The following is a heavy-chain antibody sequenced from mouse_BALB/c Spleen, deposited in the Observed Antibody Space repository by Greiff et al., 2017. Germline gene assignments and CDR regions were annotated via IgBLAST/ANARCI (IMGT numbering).Heavy chain of an antibody. CDR1: GFTFSNYW. Sequence: EVKVEESGGGLVQPGGSMKLSCVASGFTFSNYWMNWVRQSPEKGLEWVAEIRLKSNNYATHYAESVKGRFTISRDDSKSSVYLQMNNLRAEDTGIYYCTRGTMITTGYAMDYWGQGTSVTDSS. CDR2: IRLKSNNYAT. V-gene: IGHV6-6*02. J-gene: IGHJ4*01. D-gene: IGHD2-4*01. CDR3: TRGTMITTGYAMDY.